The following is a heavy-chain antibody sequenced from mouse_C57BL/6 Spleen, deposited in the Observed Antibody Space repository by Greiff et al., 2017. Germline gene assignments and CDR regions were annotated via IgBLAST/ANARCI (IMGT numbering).Heavy chain of an antibody. V-gene: IGHV1-80*01. D-gene: IGHD1-1*01. J-gene: IGHJ2*01. Sequence: QVHVKQSGAELVKPGASVKISCKASGYAFSSYWMNWVKQRPGKGLEWIGQIYPGDGDTNYNGKFKGKATLTADKSSSTAYMQLSSLTSEDSAVYFCARGYYGSSYDYFDYWGQGTTLTVSS. CDR1: GYAFSSYW. CDR2: IYPGDGDT. CDR3: ARGYYGSSYDYFDY.